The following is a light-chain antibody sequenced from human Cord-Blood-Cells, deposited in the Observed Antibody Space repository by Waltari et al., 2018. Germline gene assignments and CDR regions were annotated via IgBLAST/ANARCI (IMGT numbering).Light chain of an antibody. V-gene: IGKV3-20*01. Sequence: EIVFTQSPGHLSLSPGERATLSCRASQSVSSSYLAWYQQKPGQAPRLLTYCASSRATGIPDRFSGSGSGTDFTLTISRLEPEDFAVYYCQQYGSSPLTFGGGTKVEIK. CDR2: CAS. J-gene: IGKJ4*01. CDR3: QQYGSSPLT. CDR1: QSVSSSY.